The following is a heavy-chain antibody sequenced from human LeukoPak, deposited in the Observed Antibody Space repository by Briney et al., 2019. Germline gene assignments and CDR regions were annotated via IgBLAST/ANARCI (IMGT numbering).Heavy chain of an antibody. D-gene: IGHD7-27*01. CDR3: ARDQTGDLSFDY. J-gene: IGHJ4*02. CDR2: ISYDGSNK. Sequence: GGSLRLSCAASGFTFSSYAMHWVRQAPGKGLEWVAVISYDGSNKYYADSVKGRFTISRDNSKNTLYLQMNSLRAEDTAVYYCARDQTGDLSFDYWGQGTLVTVSS. V-gene: IGHV3-30-3*01. CDR1: GFTFSSYA.